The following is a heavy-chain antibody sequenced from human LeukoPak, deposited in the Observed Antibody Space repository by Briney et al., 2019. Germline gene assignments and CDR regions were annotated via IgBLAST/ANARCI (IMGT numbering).Heavy chain of an antibody. J-gene: IGHJ4*02. CDR1: GFTFRNYG. CDR2: IWYDGSKS. D-gene: IGHD2-2*02. CDR3: ARVPYTTGRSFYFDS. Sequence: PGGSLRLSCAASGFTFRNYGMHWVRQAPGKGLEWVAIIWYDGSKSYCADSLKGRFTISRDNFNNILYLQMNSLRAEDTALYYCARVPYTTGRSFYFDSWGQGTLVTVSS. V-gene: IGHV3-33*01.